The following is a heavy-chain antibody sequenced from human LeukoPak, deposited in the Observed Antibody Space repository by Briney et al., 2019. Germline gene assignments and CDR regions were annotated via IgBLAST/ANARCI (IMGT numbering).Heavy chain of an antibody. V-gene: IGHV3-48*01. D-gene: IGHD6-13*01. J-gene: IGHJ5*02. CDR1: GLTFNNYN. Sequence: GGSMRLSCVASGLTFNNYNMNWVRQAPGKGLEWVSHITASGTAMFYADSVKGRFTISRDNAKNSLYLQMNSLKTEDTAVYYCATPGRIPEAANWFDPWGQGTLVTVSS. CDR2: ITASGTAM. CDR3: ATPGRIPEAANWFDP.